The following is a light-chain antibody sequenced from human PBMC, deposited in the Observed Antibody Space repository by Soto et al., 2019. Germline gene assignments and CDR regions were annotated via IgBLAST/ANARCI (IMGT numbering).Light chain of an antibody. CDR1: SSNIGAGYD. CDR2: GNT. V-gene: IGLV1-40*01. Sequence: QSVLTQPPSVSGAPGQRVTISCTGSSSNIGAGYDVHWYQHLPGTAPKLLIHGNTNRPSGVPDRFSGSKSGTSASLAIIGLQAEDEADYYCQSYDSSLSGSWVFGGGTKLTVL. CDR3: QSYDSSLSGSWV. J-gene: IGLJ3*02.